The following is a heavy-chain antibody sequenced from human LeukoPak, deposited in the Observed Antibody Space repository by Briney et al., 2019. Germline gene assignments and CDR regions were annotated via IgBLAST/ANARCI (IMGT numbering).Heavy chain of an antibody. D-gene: IGHD1-7*01. CDR3: VRQNSDYYYYYLDV. CDR1: GGSVSSSSCY. V-gene: IGHV4-39*01. CDR2: VYYSGTT. Sequence: SETLSLTCTVSGGSVSSSSCYWAWIRQPPGRGLEWIGSVYYSGTTYYNTSLESRVPISENTSRNRFSLMLSAVTAADTAVYYCVRQNSDYYYYYLDVWGEGTTVMVSS. J-gene: IGHJ6*03.